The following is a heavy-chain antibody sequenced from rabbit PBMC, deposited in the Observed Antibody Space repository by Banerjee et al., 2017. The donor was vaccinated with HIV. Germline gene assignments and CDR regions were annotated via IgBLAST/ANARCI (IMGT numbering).Heavy chain of an antibody. D-gene: IGHD8-1*01. V-gene: IGHV1S40*01. CDR2: IYVGSSGRT. CDR1: GFSFSRDYW. Sequence: QSLEESGGDLVKPGASLTLTCTASGFSFSRDYWICWVRQAPGKGLEWIACIYVGSSGRTYYASWAKGRFTISKTSSTTVTLQMTSLTAADTATYFCATDGGSSYWRLDLWGPGTLVTVS. CDR3: ATDGGSSYWRLDL. J-gene: IGHJ3*01.